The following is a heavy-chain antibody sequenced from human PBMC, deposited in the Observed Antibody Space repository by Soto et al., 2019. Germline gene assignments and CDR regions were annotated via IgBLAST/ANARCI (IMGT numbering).Heavy chain of an antibody. J-gene: IGHJ4*02. CDR3: ASDQRLEWDSYGLPFDY. V-gene: IGHV3-30-3*01. CDR1: GFTFSSYA. Sequence: QPGGSLRLSCAASGFTFSSYAMHWVRQAPGKGLEWVAVISYDGSNKYYADSVKGRFTISRDNSKNTLYLQMNSLRAEDTAVYYCASDQRLEWDSYGLPFDYWGQGTLVTVSS. CDR2: ISYDGSNK. D-gene: IGHD5-18*01.